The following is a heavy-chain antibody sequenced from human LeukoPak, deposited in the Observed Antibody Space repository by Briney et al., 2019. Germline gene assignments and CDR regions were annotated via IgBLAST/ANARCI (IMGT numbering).Heavy chain of an antibody. CDR3: SRENGAFSPFGY. CDR1: GGSISNTNW. Sequence: SETLSLTCGVSGGSISNTNWWSWVRQPPGQGLEWIGEISLTGLTHYNPSLESRVTVSLDKSNNQLSLHLTSVTAADTAVYYCSRENGAFSPFGYWGQGTLVTVLS. V-gene: IGHV4-4*02. CDR2: ISLTGLT. D-gene: IGHD2-8*01. J-gene: IGHJ4*02.